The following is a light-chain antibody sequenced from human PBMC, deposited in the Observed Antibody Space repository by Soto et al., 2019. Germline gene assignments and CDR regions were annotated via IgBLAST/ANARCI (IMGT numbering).Light chain of an antibody. J-gene: IGKJ5*01. V-gene: IGKV3-15*01. CDR2: DVS. CDR3: QQYNNWPFS. CDR1: QSVSNN. Sequence: EIVMTQSPATLSVSPGASATLFCRASQSVSNNLDWYHQKPGQAPRVLIYDVSIRATGVPARFSGTGSETDFTLTISGLQSEDSAVYFCQQYNNWPFSFGQGTRLEIK.